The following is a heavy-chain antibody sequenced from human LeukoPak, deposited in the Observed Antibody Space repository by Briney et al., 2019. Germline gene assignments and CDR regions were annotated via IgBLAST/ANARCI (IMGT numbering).Heavy chain of an antibody. V-gene: IGHV1-24*01. CDR1: GYTLTELS. D-gene: IGHD5-12*01. CDR3: ATGVGYSGYGSVFDY. CDR2: FDPEDGET. Sequence: ASVKVSCKVSGYTLTELSMHWVRQVPGKGLEWMGGFDPEDGETIYAQKFQGRVTMTEDTSTDTAYMELSSLRSEDTAVYYCATGVGYSGYGSVFDYWGQGTLVTVSS. J-gene: IGHJ4*02.